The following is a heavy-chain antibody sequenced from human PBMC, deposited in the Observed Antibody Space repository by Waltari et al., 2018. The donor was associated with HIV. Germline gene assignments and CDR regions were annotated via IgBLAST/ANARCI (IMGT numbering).Heavy chain of an antibody. J-gene: IGHJ6*02. CDR3: ARGGVFWSGSSMDV. CDR2: INHSGST. V-gene: IGHV4-34*01. CDR1: GGSFSGYS. D-gene: IGHD3-3*01. Sequence: QVQLQQWGAGLLKPSETLSLTCAVYGGSFSGYSWSWIRQPPGKGLEWIGEINHSGSTNYNPSLKSRVTISVDTSKNQFSLKLSSVTAADTAVYYCARGGVFWSGSSMDVWGQGTTVTVSS.